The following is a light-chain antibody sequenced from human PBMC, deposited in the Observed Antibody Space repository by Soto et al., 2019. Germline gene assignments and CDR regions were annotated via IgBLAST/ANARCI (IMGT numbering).Light chain of an antibody. CDR3: QQYDRSPWT. CDR2: GAS. J-gene: IGKJ1*01. Sequence: EIVLTQFPGTLSLSPGERATLSCRASQSVSSSFLAWYQQKAGQAPRLLIYGASSRATGIPDRFSGSGSGTDFTLTISRLEPEDFAVYYCQQYDRSPWTFGQGTKVEIK. CDR1: QSVSSSF. V-gene: IGKV3-20*01.